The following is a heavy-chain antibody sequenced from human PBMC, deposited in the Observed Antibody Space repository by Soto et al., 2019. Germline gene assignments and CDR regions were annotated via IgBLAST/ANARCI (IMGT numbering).Heavy chain of an antibody. D-gene: IGHD6-6*01. V-gene: IGHV1-69*06. J-gene: IGHJ4*02. CDR2: IIPIFGTA. CDR3: AREGIAARPFDY. CDR1: GVTFSSYA. Sequence: SVKVSCKASGVTFSSYAISWVRQAPGQGLEWMGGIIPIFGTANYAQKFQGRVTITADKSTSTAYMELSSLRSEDTAVYYCAREGIAARPFDYWGQGTLVTVSS.